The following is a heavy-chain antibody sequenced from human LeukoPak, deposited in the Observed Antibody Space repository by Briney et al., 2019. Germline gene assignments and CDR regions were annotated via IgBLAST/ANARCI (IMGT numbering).Heavy chain of an antibody. CDR1: GFTFSSYS. V-gene: IGHV3-21*01. CDR3: ARGRGSTRPGYYYYMDV. D-gene: IGHD2-2*01. Sequence: GGSLRLSCAASGFTFSSYSMNWVRQAPGKGLEWVSSISSSSSYIYFADSVKGRFTVSRDNAKNSLYLQMNSLRAEDTAVYYCARGRGSTRPGYYYYMDVWGKGTTVTVSS. CDR2: ISSSSSYI. J-gene: IGHJ6*03.